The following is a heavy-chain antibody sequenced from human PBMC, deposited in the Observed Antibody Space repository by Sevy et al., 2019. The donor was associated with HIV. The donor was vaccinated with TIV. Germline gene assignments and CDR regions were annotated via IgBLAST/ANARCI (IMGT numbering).Heavy chain of an antibody. CDR3: IESRLYGTNYYDSSGYGY. J-gene: IGHJ4*02. Sequence: GGSLRLSCAVSGFSFDSYGMTWVRQAPGKGLEWVSAISGSGGSTYYEDSVKGRFTISRDNSKNTLYLQMNSLRAEDTAVYYCIESRLYGTNYYDSSGYGYWGQGTLVTVSS. D-gene: IGHD3-22*01. CDR2: ISGSGGST. CDR1: GFSFDSYG. V-gene: IGHV3-23*01.